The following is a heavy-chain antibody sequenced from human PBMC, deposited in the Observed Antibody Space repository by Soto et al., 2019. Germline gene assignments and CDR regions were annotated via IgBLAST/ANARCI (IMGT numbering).Heavy chain of an antibody. CDR1: GDSVSSNSAA. CDR2: TYYRSKWYN. J-gene: IGHJ6*03. V-gene: IGHV6-1*01. Sequence: SQTLSLTCAISGDSVSSNSAAWNWIRQSPSRGLEWLGRTYYRSKWYNDYAVSVKSRITINPDTSKNQFSLQLYSVTPEDTAVYYCAREVAAAGTEYNYYYMDVWGKGTTVTVSS. CDR3: AREVAAAGTEYNYYYMDV. D-gene: IGHD6-13*01.